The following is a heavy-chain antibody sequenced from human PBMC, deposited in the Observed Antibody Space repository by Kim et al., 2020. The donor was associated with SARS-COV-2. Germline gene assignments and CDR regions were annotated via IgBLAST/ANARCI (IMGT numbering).Heavy chain of an antibody. J-gene: IGHJ4*02. CDR3: ARVFGVVIYTGGYVDY. V-gene: IGHV4-34*01. Sequence: SLKSRVTISVDTSKNQFSLKLSSVTAADTAVYYCARVFGVVIYTGGYVDYWGQGTLVTVSS. D-gene: IGHD3-3*01.